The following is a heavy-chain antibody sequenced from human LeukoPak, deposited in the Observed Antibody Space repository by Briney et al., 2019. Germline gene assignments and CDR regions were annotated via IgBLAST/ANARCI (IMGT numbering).Heavy chain of an antibody. D-gene: IGHD2-21*02. CDR3: ARVFRGAVTANWFDL. Sequence: SETLSLTCSVSGGSINGNYWTWIRQPSGKGLEWIGNIYDEGTTNYNPSLESRLTMSIDTSASHFSLTLRSVTAADTAVYYCARVFRGAVTANWFDLWGQGTLVSVSS. CDR2: IYDEGTT. J-gene: IGHJ5*02. V-gene: IGHV4-59*01. CDR1: GGSINGNY.